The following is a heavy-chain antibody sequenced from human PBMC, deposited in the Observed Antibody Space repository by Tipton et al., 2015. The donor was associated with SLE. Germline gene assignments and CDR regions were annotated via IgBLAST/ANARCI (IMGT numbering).Heavy chain of an antibody. D-gene: IGHD3-10*01. CDR1: GGSISSGGYY. CDR3: ARGGAEGLWFRESSVAFDI. V-gene: IGHV4-31*03. Sequence: TLSLTCTVSGGSISSGGYYWSWTRQHPGKGLEWIGYIYYSGSTYYNPSLKSRVTISVDTSKNQFSLKLSSVTAADTAVYYCARGGAEGLWFRESSVAFDIWGQGTMVTVSS. CDR2: IYYSGST. J-gene: IGHJ3*02.